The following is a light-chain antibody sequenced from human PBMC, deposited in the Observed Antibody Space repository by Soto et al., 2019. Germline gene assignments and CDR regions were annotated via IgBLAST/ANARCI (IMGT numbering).Light chain of an antibody. CDR3: QQYSSTFWT. Sequence: EIVLTQSPGTLSLSPGERTTLSCRASQSISSSYLAWYQQKPGQAPRLRVYGASSRATGIPDRFSGSGSGTDFTLTISRLEPEDFALYYCQQYSSTFWTLGQGTKVDIK. CDR1: QSISSSY. V-gene: IGKV3-20*01. J-gene: IGKJ1*01. CDR2: GAS.